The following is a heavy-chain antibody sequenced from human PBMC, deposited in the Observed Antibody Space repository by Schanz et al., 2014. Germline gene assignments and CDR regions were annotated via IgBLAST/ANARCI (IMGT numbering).Heavy chain of an antibody. J-gene: IGHJ4*02. CDR1: GLTFTSAW. CDR2: ISGSGGT. Sequence: EVQLVESGGGLVKPGGSLRLSCATSGLTFTSAWMSWVRQAPGKGLEWVSAISGSGGTNYAESVKGRFTISRDNSKNTLYLQMNSLRAEDTAVYFCAKIERNEDWGQGTLVTVSS. V-gene: IGHV3-23*04. CDR3: AKIERNED. D-gene: IGHD1-1*01.